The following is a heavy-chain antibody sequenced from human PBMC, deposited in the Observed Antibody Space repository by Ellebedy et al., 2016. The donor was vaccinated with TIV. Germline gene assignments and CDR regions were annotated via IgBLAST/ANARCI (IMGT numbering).Heavy chain of an antibody. CDR1: GYSISSGYY. CDR2: IYHSGST. Sequence: SETLSLXCTVSGYSISSGYYWGWIRQPPGKGLEWIGSIYHSGSTYYNPSLKSRVTISVDTSKNQFSLKLSSVTAADTAVYYCARELFGGVTGYFDYWGQGTLVTVSS. CDR3: ARELFGGVTGYFDY. J-gene: IGHJ4*02. D-gene: IGHD3-16*01. V-gene: IGHV4-38-2*02.